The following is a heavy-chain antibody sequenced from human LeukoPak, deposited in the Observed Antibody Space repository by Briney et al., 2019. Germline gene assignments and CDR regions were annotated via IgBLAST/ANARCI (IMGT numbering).Heavy chain of an antibody. V-gene: IGHV3-30-3*01. CDR1: GFTFSSYW. Sequence: PGGSLRLSCAASGFTFSSYWMHWVRQAPGKGLEWVALISYDGSNKYYADSVKGRFSISRDNSKNTLYLQMNSLRGEDTAVYYCARARWSGMDVWGQGTTVTVSS. CDR2: ISYDGSNK. D-gene: IGHD4-23*01. J-gene: IGHJ6*02. CDR3: ARARWSGMDV.